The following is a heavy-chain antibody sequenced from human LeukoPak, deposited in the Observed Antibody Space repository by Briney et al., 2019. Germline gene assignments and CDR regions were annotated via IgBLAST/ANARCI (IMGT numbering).Heavy chain of an antibody. CDR3: ARFSFTRTTEGSENY. Sequence: GGSLRLSCAASGFTLTSYTMYWVRQAPGKGLEWVSIIGNNGGGIHYADSVKGRFTISRDNSKNTLYLQMNSLRAEDTAVYYCARFSFTRTTEGSENYWGQGTLVTVSS. CDR2: IGNNGGGI. V-gene: IGHV3-23*01. CDR1: GFTLTSYT. D-gene: IGHD4-17*01. J-gene: IGHJ4*02.